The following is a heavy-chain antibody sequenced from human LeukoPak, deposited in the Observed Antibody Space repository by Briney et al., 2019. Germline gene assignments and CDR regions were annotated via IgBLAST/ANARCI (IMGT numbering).Heavy chain of an antibody. CDR2: INHSGST. CDR3: ARHVVYEPPSN. V-gene: IGHV4-34*01. CDR1: GGSFSGYY. Sequence: SETLSLTCAVYGGSFSGYYWSWIRQPPGKGLEWIGEINHSGSTNYNPSLKSRVTISVDTSKNQFSLKLSSVTAADTAVYYCARHVVYEPPSNWGQGTLVTVSS. D-gene: IGHD2-15*01. J-gene: IGHJ4*02.